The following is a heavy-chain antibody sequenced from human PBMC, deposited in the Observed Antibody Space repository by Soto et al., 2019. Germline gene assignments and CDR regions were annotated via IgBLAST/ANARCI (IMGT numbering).Heavy chain of an antibody. Sequence: SETLSLTCAVYGGSFSGYYWSWIRQPPGKGLEWIGEVNHSGSTNYNPSLKSRVTISVDTSKNQFSLKLSSVTAADTAVYYCARGADCSGGSCYSFNWFDPWGQGTLVTVSS. CDR2: VNHSGST. J-gene: IGHJ5*02. D-gene: IGHD2-15*01. CDR1: GGSFSGYY. V-gene: IGHV4-34*01. CDR3: ARGADCSGGSCYSFNWFDP.